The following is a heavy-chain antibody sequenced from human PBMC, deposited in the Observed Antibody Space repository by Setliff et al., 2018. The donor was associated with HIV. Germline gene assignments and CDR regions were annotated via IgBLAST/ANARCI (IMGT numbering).Heavy chain of an antibody. CDR3: AKDGHDQDHYYHMDV. CDR1: GFTFSNYG. Sequence: GGSLRLSCAASGFTFSNYGMHWVRQAPGKGLEWAAVIWYDANNKYYVDSVEGRFTISRDNNKNTLYLQMNSLRAEDTAVYYCAKDGHDQDHYYHMDVWGKGTTVTVSS. V-gene: IGHV3-33*06. J-gene: IGHJ6*03. CDR2: IWYDANNK. D-gene: IGHD1-1*01.